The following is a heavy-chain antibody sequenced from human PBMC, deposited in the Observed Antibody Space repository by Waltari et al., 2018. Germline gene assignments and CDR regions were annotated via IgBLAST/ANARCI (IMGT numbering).Heavy chain of an antibody. D-gene: IGHD3-22*01. Sequence: QVQLVQSGAGVKKPGSSVKVPCKASGGTFSSYANSWVRQAPGQGLEWMGGIIPIFGTANYAQKFQGRVTITADESTSTAYMELSSLRSEDTAVYYCARAIRLVVRGAFDIWGQGTMVTVSS. CDR2: IIPIFGTA. CDR1: GGTFSSYA. J-gene: IGHJ3*02. V-gene: IGHV1-69*12. CDR3: ARAIRLVVRGAFDI.